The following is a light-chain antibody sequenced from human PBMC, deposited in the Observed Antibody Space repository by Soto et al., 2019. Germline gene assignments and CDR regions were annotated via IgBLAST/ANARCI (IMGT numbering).Light chain of an antibody. Sequence: EIVLTQSPATLSLSPGERATLSCRASQSVSSYLAWYQQKPGQAPRLLIYDASNRATGIPARFSGSGSGTDFTLTISSLEPEDFAVYYCHQRSNWHTWTFGQGTKVEIK. J-gene: IGKJ1*01. V-gene: IGKV3-11*01. CDR1: QSVSSY. CDR3: HQRSNWHTWT. CDR2: DAS.